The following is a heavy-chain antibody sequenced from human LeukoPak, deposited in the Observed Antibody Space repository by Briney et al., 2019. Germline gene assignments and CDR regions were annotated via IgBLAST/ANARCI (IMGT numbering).Heavy chain of an antibody. J-gene: IGHJ4*02. CDR2: ISGSGAGT. D-gene: IGHD5-18*01. CDR3: AKVGYSFTDPPYFDY. Sequence: PGGSLRLSCAASGFTFSSFAMSWVRQAPGKGLDWVSSISGSGAGTYYADSVKGRFTISRDNSKNTLYLQMNSLRAEDTAVYYCAKVGYSFTDPPYFDYWGQGTLVTVSS. V-gene: IGHV3-23*01. CDR1: GFTFSSFA.